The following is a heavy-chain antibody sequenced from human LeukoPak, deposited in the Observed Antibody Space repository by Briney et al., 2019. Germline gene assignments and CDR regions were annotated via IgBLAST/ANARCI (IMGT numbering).Heavy chain of an antibody. V-gene: IGHV4-34*01. CDR3: ARGLYDILTGYNAPFDY. CDR1: GGSFSGYY. D-gene: IGHD3-9*01. CDR2: INHSGST. J-gene: IGHJ4*02. Sequence: SETLSLTCAVYGGSFSGYYWSWIRQPPGKGLEWIGEINHSGSTNYNPSLRSRVTISVDTSKNQFSLKLSSVTAADTAVYYCARGLYDILTGYNAPFDYWGQGTLVTVSS.